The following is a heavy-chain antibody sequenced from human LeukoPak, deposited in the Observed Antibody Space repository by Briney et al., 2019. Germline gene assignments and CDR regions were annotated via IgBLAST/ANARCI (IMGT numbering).Heavy chain of an antibody. CDR3: ARRPRPPYRSSSSISKGFDY. CDR1: GGSFSGYY. D-gene: IGHD6-13*01. CDR2: INHSGST. J-gene: IGHJ4*02. Sequence: SETLSLTCAVYGGSFSGYYWSWIRQPPGKGLEWIGEINHSGSTNYNPSLKSRVTISVDTSKNQFSLKLSSVTAADTAVDYCARRPRPPYRSSSSISKGFDYCVQGTLVTVPS. V-gene: IGHV4-34*01.